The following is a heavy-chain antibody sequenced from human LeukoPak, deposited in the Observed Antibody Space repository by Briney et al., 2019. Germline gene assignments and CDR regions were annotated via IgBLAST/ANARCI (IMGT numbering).Heavy chain of an antibody. CDR1: GFTFSSYS. D-gene: IGHD3-10*01. CDR2: ISSNSSYI. Sequence: GGSLRLSCAASGFTFSSYSMNWVRQAPGKGLEWVSFISSNSSYIYSADSVKGRFTISRDNAKNTLYLQMNSLRAEDTAVYYCARDSGTLDLWGQGTLVTVSS. CDR3: ARDSGTLDL. J-gene: IGHJ5*02. V-gene: IGHV3-21*01.